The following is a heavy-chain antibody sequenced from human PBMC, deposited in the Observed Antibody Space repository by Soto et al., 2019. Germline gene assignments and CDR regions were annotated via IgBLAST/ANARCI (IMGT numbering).Heavy chain of an antibody. Sequence: QGQLVQSGAEVKKPGASVKVSCKASGYTFTRYGISWVRQAPGQGLEWMGWISGYNGDTKYAQKFQGRVTMTIDTSTTTAFMEMRSLTSDDTAVYYCAKNGQPPYACYGLDVWGQGTTVTVSS. V-gene: IGHV1-18*01. CDR2: ISGYNGDT. D-gene: IGHD2-8*01. CDR1: GYTFTRYG. J-gene: IGHJ6*02. CDR3: AKNGQPPYACYGLDV.